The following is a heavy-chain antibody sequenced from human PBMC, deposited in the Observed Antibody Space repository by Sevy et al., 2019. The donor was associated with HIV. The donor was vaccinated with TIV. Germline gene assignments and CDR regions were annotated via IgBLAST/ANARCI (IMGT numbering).Heavy chain of an antibody. D-gene: IGHD3-10*02. Sequence: SDTLSLTCAVSGGSISSGGYSWSWIRQPPGKGLEWIGYIYHSGSTYYNPSLKSRVTISVDRSKHQFSLKLSSVTAADTAVYYCARVSSGSYYRWFDPWGQGTLVTVSS. V-gene: IGHV4-30-2*01. CDR3: ARVSSGSYYRWFDP. J-gene: IGHJ5*02. CDR2: IYHSGST. CDR1: GGSISSGGYS.